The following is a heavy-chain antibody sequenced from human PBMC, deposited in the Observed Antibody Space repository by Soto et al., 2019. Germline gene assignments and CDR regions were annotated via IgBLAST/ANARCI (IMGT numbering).Heavy chain of an antibody. CDR3: ARDFEFLDYYYGMDV. D-gene: IGHD3-9*01. V-gene: IGHV3-7*01. CDR1: GFTFISYW. CDR2: IKQDGSEK. J-gene: IGHJ6*02. Sequence: PWGSLRLSCAASGFTFISYWMIFVRHSPGKWLEWVANIKQDGSEKYYVDSVKGRFTISRDNAKNSLYLQMNSLRAEDTAVYYCARDFEFLDYYYGMDVWGQGTTVTVSS.